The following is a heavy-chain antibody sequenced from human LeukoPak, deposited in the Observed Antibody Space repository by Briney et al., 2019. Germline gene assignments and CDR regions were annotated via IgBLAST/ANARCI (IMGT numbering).Heavy chain of an antibody. Sequence: SETLSLTFAVYGGSFSGYYWSWIRQPPGKGLEWIREINHSGSTNYNPSLKSRVTTSVDTSKNQFSLKLSSVTAADTAVYYCARVVAARPRGKYYFDYWGQGTLVTVSS. J-gene: IGHJ4*02. V-gene: IGHV4-34*01. D-gene: IGHD6-6*01. CDR3: ARVVAARPRGKYYFDY. CDR1: GGSFSGYY. CDR2: INHSGST.